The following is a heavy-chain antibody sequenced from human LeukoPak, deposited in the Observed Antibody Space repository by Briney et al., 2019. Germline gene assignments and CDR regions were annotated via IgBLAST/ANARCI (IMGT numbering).Heavy chain of an antibody. CDR2: IYSGGST. CDR3: ARSSPYYFDY. V-gene: IGHV3-53*01. Sequence: GGSLRLSCAAPGFTVSANYMSWVRQAPGKGLEWVSVIYSGGSTYYADSVRGRFTLSRDSSKNTLYLQMNSLRAEDTAVYYCARSSPYYFDYWGQGTLVTVSS. CDR1: GFTVSANY. J-gene: IGHJ4*02.